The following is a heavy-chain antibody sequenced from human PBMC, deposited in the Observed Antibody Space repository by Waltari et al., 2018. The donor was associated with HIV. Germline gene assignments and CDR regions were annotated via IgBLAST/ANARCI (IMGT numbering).Heavy chain of an antibody. CDR1: GFNFGAYA. CDR3: ARGVNLRCTGDCYSAY. J-gene: IGHJ4*02. V-gene: IGHV3-49*03. D-gene: IGHD2-21*02. CDR2: IRSKPYGGTR. Sequence: EVHLVESGGGLVQPGRSLRLSCNASGFNFGAYAVTWFRQAPGKGLEWVGFIRSKPYGGTREYAASVKGRFTISRDDSKNIAFLQMDSLKIEDTAVYYCARGVNLRCTGDCYSAYWGQGTLVTVSS.